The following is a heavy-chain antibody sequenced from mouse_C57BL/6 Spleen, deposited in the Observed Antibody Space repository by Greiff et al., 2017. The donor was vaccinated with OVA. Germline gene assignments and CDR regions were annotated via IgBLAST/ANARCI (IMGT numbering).Heavy chain of an antibody. J-gene: IGHJ3*01. CDR1: GYTFTSYW. CDR3: AQERFSSPFAY. V-gene: IGHV1-72*01. D-gene: IGHD1-1*01. Sequence: QVQLKPPGAELVKPGASVKLSCKASGYTFTSYWMHWVKPRPGRGLEWIGRIVPNSGGTKYNEKFKSKATLTVDKPSSTAYMQLSSLTSEDAAVYCCAQERFSSPFAYWGQGTLVTVSA. CDR2: IVPNSGGT.